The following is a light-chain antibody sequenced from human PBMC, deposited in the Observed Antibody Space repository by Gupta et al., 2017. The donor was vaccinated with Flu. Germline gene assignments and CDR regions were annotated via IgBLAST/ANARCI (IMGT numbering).Light chain of an antibody. Sequence: PVTLGQPASISCSSSQSLVYKNGITYLTWFQQRPGQSPRLCIYEVSKRDFGVPDRFSGSGSGTDFTLKSSRVEAEDVGVYYCKRGTHPWTFGQGTKVEI. V-gene: IGKV2-30*01. J-gene: IGKJ2*02. CDR2: EVS. CDR3: KRGTHPWT. CDR1: QSLVYKNGITY.